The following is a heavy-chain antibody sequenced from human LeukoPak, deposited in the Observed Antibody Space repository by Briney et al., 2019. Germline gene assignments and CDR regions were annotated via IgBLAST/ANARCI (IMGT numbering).Heavy chain of an antibody. J-gene: IGHJ4*02. D-gene: IGHD3-3*01. CDR2: IWYDGSKE. Sequence: GRSLRLSCAASGFTFSSNGMHWVRQAPGKGLGWVAVIWYDGSKEYYADSVKGRFTISRDNSKNTLHLQMNSLRAEDTAVYYCARDFWNGYRMLDSWGQGTLVTVSS. V-gene: IGHV3-33*01. CDR3: ARDFWNGYRMLDS. CDR1: GFTFSSNG.